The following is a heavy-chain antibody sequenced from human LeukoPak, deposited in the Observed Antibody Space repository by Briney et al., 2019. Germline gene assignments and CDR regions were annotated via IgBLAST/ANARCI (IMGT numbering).Heavy chain of an antibody. V-gene: IGHV3-21*01. CDR2: ISSGSSYI. Sequence: PGGSLRLSCAASGFTFSSHNMNWVRQAPMKGLEWVSSISSGSSYIYYADSVKGRFTVSRDNAKNSLYLQMNSLRAEDTAVYYCARDPDGGNSGAHYYYGMDVWGQGTTVTVSS. CDR3: ARDPDGGNSGAHYYYGMDV. D-gene: IGHD4-23*01. CDR1: GFTFSSHN. J-gene: IGHJ6*02.